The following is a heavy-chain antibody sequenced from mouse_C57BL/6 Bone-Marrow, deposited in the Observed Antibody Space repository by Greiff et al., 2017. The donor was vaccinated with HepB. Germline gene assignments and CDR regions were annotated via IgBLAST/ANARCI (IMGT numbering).Heavy chain of an antibody. D-gene: IGHD2-13*01. CDR1: GYTFTSYG. CDR2: IYPRGGNT. V-gene: IGHV1-81*01. Sequence: VQLQQSGAELARPGASVKLSCKASGYTFTSYGIGWVKQRTGQGLEWIGEIYPRGGNTYYNEKLEGKATLTADKSSNTAYMELRSLTSEDSAVYFCARSTMVTRAYCGQGTVVTVSA. CDR3: ARSTMVTRAY. J-gene: IGHJ3*01.